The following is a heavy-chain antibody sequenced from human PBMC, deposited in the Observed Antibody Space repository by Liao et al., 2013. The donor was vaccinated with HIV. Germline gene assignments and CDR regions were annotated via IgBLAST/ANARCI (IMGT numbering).Heavy chain of an antibody. CDR3: ARTSGXDYPDPFDI. V-gene: IGHV4-28*06. D-gene: IGHD1-26*01. CDR1: GYSISSSNW. Sequence: QVQLQESGPGLVKPSDTLSLTCAVSGYSISSSNWWGWIRQPPGKGLEWIGYIYYSGSTKYNPSLQSRVTLSVDMSKNQFSLKVTSVNALDTAVYFCARTSGXDYPDPFDIWGQGTMVTVSS. CDR2: IYYSGST. J-gene: IGHJ3*02.